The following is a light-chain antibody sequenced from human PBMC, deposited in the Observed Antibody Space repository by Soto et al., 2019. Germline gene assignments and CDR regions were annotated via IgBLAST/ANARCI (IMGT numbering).Light chain of an antibody. Sequence: DIQMTQSPSSVSASVGDRVTVTCRASQGISSWLGWFQQKPGKAPKLLIYAASSLQRGVPSRFSGSGSGTDFTLTIGSLQPEDCATYYCQQANSFPLTFGGGTKVEIK. J-gene: IGKJ4*01. V-gene: IGKV1-12*01. CDR3: QQANSFPLT. CDR2: AAS. CDR1: QGISSW.